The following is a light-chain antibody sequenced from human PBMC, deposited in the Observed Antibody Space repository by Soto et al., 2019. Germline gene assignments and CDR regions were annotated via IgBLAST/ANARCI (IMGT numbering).Light chain of an antibody. Sequence: EIVLTQSPATLSLSPGERATLSCRASQTVSSPLAWHQQKPGQAPRLLIYGASNRATGIPARFSGSGSGTDFTLTISRLEPEDFAVFYCQQYGSSITFGQGTRLEIK. J-gene: IGKJ5*01. CDR1: QTVSSP. CDR3: QQYGSSIT. V-gene: IGKV3-20*01. CDR2: GAS.